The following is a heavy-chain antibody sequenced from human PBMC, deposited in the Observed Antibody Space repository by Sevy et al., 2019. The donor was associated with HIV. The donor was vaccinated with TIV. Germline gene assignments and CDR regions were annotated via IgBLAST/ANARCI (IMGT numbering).Heavy chain of an antibody. CDR3: AKGRYGDFRGDELDL. Sequence: GGSLRLSCEASGFTFDDYAMHWVRQTPGKGLEWVSGIRWNSDSIGHADSVKGRFTISRDNAKNSLYLQMNSLRAEDTALYYCAKGRYGDFRGDELDLWGQGTLVTVSS. V-gene: IGHV3-9*01. D-gene: IGHD4-17*01. CDR2: IRWNSDSI. J-gene: IGHJ3*01. CDR1: GFTFDDYA.